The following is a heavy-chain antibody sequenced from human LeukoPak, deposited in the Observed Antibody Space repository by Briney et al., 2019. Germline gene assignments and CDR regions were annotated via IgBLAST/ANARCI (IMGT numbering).Heavy chain of an antibody. D-gene: IGHD6-19*01. V-gene: IGHV4-59*01. CDR3: ASGLSGWRPDS. CDR2: IYYTRST. Sequence: PSETLSLTCTVSGGSISGYYWSWIRQPPGKGLEWIGYIYYTRSTNYNPSLKSRITISVDTSKKQLSLKLSSVTAADTAVYYCASGLSGWRPDSWGQGTLVTVSS. J-gene: IGHJ5*01. CDR1: GGSISGYY.